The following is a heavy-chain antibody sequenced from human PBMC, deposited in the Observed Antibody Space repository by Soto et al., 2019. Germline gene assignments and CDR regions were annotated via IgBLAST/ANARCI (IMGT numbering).Heavy chain of an antibody. CDR1: GFTFSSYA. Sequence: EVQLLESGGGLVQPGGSLRLSCAASGFTFSSYAMSWVRQAPGKGLEWVSAISGSVGSTYYADAVKVRFTISRDNSKNTLYLQMNSLRAEDTAVYYCAKDQGLLWFGDNWFDPWGQGTLVTVSS. J-gene: IGHJ5*02. CDR3: AKDQGLLWFGDNWFDP. CDR2: ISGSVGST. V-gene: IGHV3-23*01. D-gene: IGHD3-10*01.